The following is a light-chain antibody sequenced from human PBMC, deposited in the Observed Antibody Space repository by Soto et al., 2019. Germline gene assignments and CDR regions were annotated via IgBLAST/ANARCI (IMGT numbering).Light chain of an antibody. Sequence: EVVLTQSPATMSLSPGERATLSCRTSQNVVTYLAWYQQKPGQAPRLLIYDAYNRASGIPARFSGSGSGTDFTLTISSLEPEDFAIYYCQQRCFWPGTFGLGTKVEIK. V-gene: IGKV3-11*01. J-gene: IGKJ1*01. CDR2: DAY. CDR3: QQRCFWPGT. CDR1: QNVVTY.